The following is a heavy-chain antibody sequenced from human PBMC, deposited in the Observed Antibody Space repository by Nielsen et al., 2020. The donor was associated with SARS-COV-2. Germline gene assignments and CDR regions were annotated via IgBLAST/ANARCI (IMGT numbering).Heavy chain of an antibody. J-gene: IGHJ4*02. CDR3: AREDDRGGSYYEH. D-gene: IGHD1-26*01. CDR1: GCSIATGGYY. V-gene: IGHV4-31*11. Sequence: SDTLSLTFAVSGCSIATGGYYWTWLRPRPVKGLEWFGYIYYSGGTYYNPSLQSRLSISRDTSKNQFSLKLTSVTAADTAMYYCAREDDRGGSYYEHWGQGTLVTVSS. CDR2: IYYSGGT.